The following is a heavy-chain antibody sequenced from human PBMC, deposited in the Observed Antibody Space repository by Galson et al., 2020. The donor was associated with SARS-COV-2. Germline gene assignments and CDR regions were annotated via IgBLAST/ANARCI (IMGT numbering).Heavy chain of an antibody. Sequence: GGSLRLSCAASGFSFSSYGMSWVRQGPGRGLEWVSTISASGDTTYYADSVKGRFTLSRDNSKNTLNLQMNSLRVEDTAIYYCAKMGAVDYWGQGILVTVSS. CDR3: AKMGAVDY. CDR2: ISASGDTT. V-gene: IGHV3-23*01. J-gene: IGHJ4*02. D-gene: IGHD1-26*01. CDR1: GFSFSSYG.